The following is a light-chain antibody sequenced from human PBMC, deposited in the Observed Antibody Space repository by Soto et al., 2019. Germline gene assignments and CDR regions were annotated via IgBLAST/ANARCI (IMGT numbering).Light chain of an antibody. CDR1: QSVSSN. Sequence: IVMTQSPATLSVSPGERATLSCRASQSVSSNLAWYQQKPGQAPRLLIYGASTRATGIPARFSGSGSGTEFTLTISSLQSEDFAVYYCQQRGNRPPWTFGQGTKVDIK. V-gene: IGKV3-15*01. J-gene: IGKJ1*01. CDR3: QQRGNRPPWT. CDR2: GAS.